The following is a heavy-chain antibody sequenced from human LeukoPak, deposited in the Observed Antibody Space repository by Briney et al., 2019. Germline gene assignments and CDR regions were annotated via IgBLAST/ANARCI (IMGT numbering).Heavy chain of an antibody. CDR2: IYPGDSDT. D-gene: IGHD1-26*01. CDR3: ARLSGSSNWFDP. J-gene: IGHJ5*02. V-gene: IGHV5-51*01. CDR1: GYRFTSYW. Sequence: GESLKISCKGSGYRFTSYWIGWVRQMPGKGLEWMGIIYPGDSDTRYSPSLQGQVTTSADKSINTAYLRWSSLKASDTAMYYCARLSGSSNWFDPWGQGTLVTVSS.